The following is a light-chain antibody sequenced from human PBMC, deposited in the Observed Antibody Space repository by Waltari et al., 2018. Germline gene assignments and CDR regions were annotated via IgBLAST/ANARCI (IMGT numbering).Light chain of an antibody. Sequence: QLMLTQSPSASASLGASVKLTCTLNSGHSGNAIAWHQQQPEKGPRYLTKVNSEGSYSKGDGISDRFSGSSSAAERFLTISSLPSEDEADYYCQTGGFGIWVFGGGTKLTVL. CDR2: VNSEGSY. CDR3: QTGGFGIWV. J-gene: IGLJ3*02. V-gene: IGLV4-69*01. CDR1: SGHSGNA.